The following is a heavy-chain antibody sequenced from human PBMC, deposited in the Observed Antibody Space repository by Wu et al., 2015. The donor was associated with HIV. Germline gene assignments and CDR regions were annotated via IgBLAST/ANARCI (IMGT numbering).Heavy chain of an antibody. V-gene: IGHV1-8*01. Sequence: QVKLEQSGAEVKKPGASVKVSCQASGYSFANYDIIWVRQATGQGLEWMGWMNPKSGNTAYAQKFQGRVTMTRNTSISSASLELNSLRSDDTALYYCAREQDTRGSSGWQTFDYWGQGTQVTVSS. CDR3: AREQDTRGSSGWQTFDY. D-gene: IGHD6-19*01. CDR2: MNPKSGNT. CDR1: GYSFANYD. J-gene: IGHJ4*02.